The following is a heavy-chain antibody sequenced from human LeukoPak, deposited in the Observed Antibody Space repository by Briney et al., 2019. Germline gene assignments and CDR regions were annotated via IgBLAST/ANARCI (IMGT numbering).Heavy chain of an antibody. CDR2: IYYSGST. V-gene: IGHV4-59*01. Sequence: SETLSLTCTVSGGSISSYYWSWIRQPPGKGLEWIGYIYYSGSTNYNPSLKSRVTISVDTSKNQFSLKLSSVTAADTAVYYCARVGGSSVFDYWGQGTWSPSPQ. CDR1: GGSISSYY. J-gene: IGHJ4*02. D-gene: IGHD2-2*01. CDR3: ARVGGSSVFDY.